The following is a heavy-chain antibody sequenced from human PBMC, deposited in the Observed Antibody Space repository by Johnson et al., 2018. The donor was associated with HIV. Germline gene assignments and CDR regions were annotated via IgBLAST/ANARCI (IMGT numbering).Heavy chain of an antibody. D-gene: IGHD1-1*01. Sequence: VQLVESGGGVERPGGSLRLSCVASGFTFDDYGMSWVRQPPGKGLEWVSGINWNGGSTGYTDSVKGRFTISRDNAKNSLYLQMNSLRAEDTAVYYCAREELEPDVFDIWGQGTMVTVSS. CDR3: AREELEPDVFDI. CDR1: GFTFDDYG. V-gene: IGHV3-20*04. J-gene: IGHJ3*02. CDR2: INWNGGST.